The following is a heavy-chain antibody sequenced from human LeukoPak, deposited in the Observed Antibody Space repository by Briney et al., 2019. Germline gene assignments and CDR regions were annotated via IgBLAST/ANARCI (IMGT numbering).Heavy chain of an antibody. CDR3: AKDERYCSSTSCKLSEFDY. D-gene: IGHD2-2*01. J-gene: IGHJ4*02. V-gene: IGHV3-23*01. CDR2: ISGSGGST. CDR1: GFTFSSYA. Sequence: PGGSLRLSCEASGFTFSSYAMSWVRQAPGKGLEWVSAISGSGGSTYYADSVKGRFTISRDNSKNTLYLQMNSLRAEDTAVYYCAKDERYCSSTSCKLSEFDYWGQGTLVTVSS.